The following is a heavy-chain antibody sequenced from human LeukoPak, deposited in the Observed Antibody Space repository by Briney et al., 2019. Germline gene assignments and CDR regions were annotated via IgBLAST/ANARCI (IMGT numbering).Heavy chain of an antibody. CDR2: IYHSGST. CDR1: GYSISSGYY. CDR3: ARADQTYYYDSSGYYYPSPFDY. V-gene: IGHV4-38-2*02. Sequence: SETLSLTCTVSGYSISSGYYWGWIRQPPGKGLEWIGSIYHSGSTYYNPSLKSRVTISVDTSKNQFSLKLSSVTAADTAVYYCARADQTYYYDSSGYYYPSPFDYWGQGTLVTVSS. D-gene: IGHD3-22*01. J-gene: IGHJ4*02.